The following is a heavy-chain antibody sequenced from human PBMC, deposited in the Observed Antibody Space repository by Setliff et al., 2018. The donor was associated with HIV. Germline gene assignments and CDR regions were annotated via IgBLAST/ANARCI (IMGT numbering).Heavy chain of an antibody. CDR2: INRYGPTI. CDR1: GFNFGSYS. CDR3: ALTPYSSSSLSY. V-gene: IGHV3-48*01. D-gene: IGHD6-6*01. Sequence: PGGSLRLSCAASGFNFGSYSLNWVRQAPGKGMEWVSYINRYGPTIYYADSVKGRFTISRDDAKNSLYLHMDSLRAEDTAVYYCALTPYSSSSLSYWGQGNLVTVSS. J-gene: IGHJ4*02.